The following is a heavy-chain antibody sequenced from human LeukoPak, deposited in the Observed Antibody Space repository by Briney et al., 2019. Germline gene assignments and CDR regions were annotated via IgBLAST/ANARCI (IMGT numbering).Heavy chain of an antibody. Sequence: SGPTLVKPTQTLTLTCTFSGFSLSTSGVGVGWIRQPPGKALEWLALIYWDDDKRYNPSLRSRLTITKDTSKKQVILTMTKMDPVDTAKYYCAHRLLGFYYWGQGTLVTVSS. CDR1: GFSLSTSGVG. CDR3: AHRLLGFYY. D-gene: IGHD3-16*01. V-gene: IGHV2-5*02. CDR2: IYWDDDK. J-gene: IGHJ4*02.